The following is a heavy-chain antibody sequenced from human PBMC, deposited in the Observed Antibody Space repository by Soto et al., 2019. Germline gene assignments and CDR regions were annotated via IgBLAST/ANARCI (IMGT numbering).Heavy chain of an antibody. Sequence: QLQLQESGPGLVKPSETLSLTCTVSGGSISSSSYYWGWIRQPPGKGLEWIGSIYYSGSTYYNPSLKSRVTISVDTSKNQFSLKLSSVTAADTAVYYCARHYYDFWSGYPSNDAFDIWGQGTMVTVSS. CDR1: GGSISSSSYY. D-gene: IGHD3-3*01. V-gene: IGHV4-39*01. J-gene: IGHJ3*02. CDR3: ARHYYDFWSGYPSNDAFDI. CDR2: IYYSGST.